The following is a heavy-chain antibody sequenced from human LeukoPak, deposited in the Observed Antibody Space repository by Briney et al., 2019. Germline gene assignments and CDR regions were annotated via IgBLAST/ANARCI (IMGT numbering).Heavy chain of an antibody. Sequence: ASVKVSCKASGYTFTSYDINWVRQATGQGLEWMGWMNPNSGNTGYAQKLQGRVTMTTDTSTSTAYMELSSLRSEDTAVYYCARDLGAAADVVDDYWGQGTLVTVSS. CDR2: MNPNSGNT. CDR3: ARDLGAAADVVDDY. D-gene: IGHD6-13*01. J-gene: IGHJ4*02. CDR1: GYTFTSYD. V-gene: IGHV1-8*01.